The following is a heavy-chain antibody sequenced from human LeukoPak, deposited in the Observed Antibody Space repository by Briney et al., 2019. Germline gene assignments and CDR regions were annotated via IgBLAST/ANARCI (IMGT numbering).Heavy chain of an antibody. CDR1: GYSFTTYW. Sequence: GESLKISCKGSGYSFTTYWISWVRQMPGKGLEWMGRIDPSDSYTNYSPSFQGHVTISADKSISTAFLQWSSLKASDTAMYYCARLGFGKLFPYYWGQGTLVTVSS. CDR2: IDPSDSYT. D-gene: IGHD3-10*01. J-gene: IGHJ4*02. CDR3: ARLGFGKLFPYY. V-gene: IGHV5-10-1*01.